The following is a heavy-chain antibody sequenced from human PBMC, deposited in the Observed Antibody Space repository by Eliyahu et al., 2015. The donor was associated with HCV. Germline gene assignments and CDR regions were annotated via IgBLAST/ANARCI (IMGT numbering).Heavy chain of an antibody. CDR3: ARENSVIGARAYDY. J-gene: IGHJ4*02. V-gene: IGHV3-33*01. D-gene: IGHD2-21*01. CDR2: IWGDGTIR. Sequence: QVQLVESGGGVVQPGRSLRLSCAASGFSFSRYSMHWVRQAPGKGLEWVMSIWGDGTIRHYADSVKGRSTISRDNSKNTLVLLMNSLRDEDTAIYYCARENSVIGARAYDYWGQGTLVTVSS. CDR1: GFSFSRYS.